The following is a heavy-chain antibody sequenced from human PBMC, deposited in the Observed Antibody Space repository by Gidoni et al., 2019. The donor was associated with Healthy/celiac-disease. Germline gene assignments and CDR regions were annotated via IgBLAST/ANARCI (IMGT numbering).Heavy chain of an antibody. CDR2: INPNSGGT. CDR1: GYTFNCYY. V-gene: IGHV1-2*02. J-gene: IGHJ6*02. Sequence: QVQLVQSGAEVKKPGASVKVSCKASGYTFNCYYMQWGRQAPGKGLEWIGWINPNSGGTNYAQKCQGRVTMTRDTSISTAYMELSRLRSDDTAVYYCARDAAIVVVPAAGDYYYGMDVWGQGTTVTVSS. CDR3: ARDAAIVVVPAAGDYYYGMDV. D-gene: IGHD2-2*01.